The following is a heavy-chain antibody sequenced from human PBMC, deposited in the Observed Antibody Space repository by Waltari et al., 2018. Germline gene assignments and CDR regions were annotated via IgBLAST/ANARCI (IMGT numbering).Heavy chain of an antibody. D-gene: IGHD6-13*01. CDR1: GFTFSDYA. V-gene: IGHV3-23*01. J-gene: IGHJ4*02. CDR3: AKDQGSWKAAAFDY. CDR2: ISGRGDST. Sequence: EVQLLESGGGLVQPGGSLGLSCAASGFTFSDYAMSWVRQAPGKGLEWVSGISGRGDSTYYADSVKGRFTISRDNSKNTLYLQMNSLRAEDTAIYYCAKDQGSWKAAAFDYWGQGTLVTVSS.